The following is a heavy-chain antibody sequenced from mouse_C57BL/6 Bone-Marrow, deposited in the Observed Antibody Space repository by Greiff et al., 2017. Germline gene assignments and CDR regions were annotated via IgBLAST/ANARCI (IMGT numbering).Heavy chain of an antibody. Sequence: QVQLQQSGAELVKPGASVKLSCKASGYTFTSYWMNWVKQRPGRGLEWIGRIDPNSGGTKYNEKFKSKATLTVDKPSSTAYMQLSSLTSEDSWVYDCERWGGLRQYYFDYWGQGTTVTVSS. CDR1: GYTFTSYW. J-gene: IGHJ2*01. V-gene: IGHV1-72*01. D-gene: IGHD2-4*01. CDR3: ERWGGLRQYYFDY. CDR2: IDPNSGGT.